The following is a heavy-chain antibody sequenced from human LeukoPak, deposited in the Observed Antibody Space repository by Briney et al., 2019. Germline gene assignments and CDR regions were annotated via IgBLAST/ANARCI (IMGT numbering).Heavy chain of an antibody. J-gene: IGHJ4*02. CDR3: ARGPYCTNGVFYTVLSHGFDY. Sequence: ARSLRLSCAASGFTFSSYGMHWVRQAPGKGLEWVAVIWYDGSNKYYADSVKGRFTISRDNSKNTLYLQMNSLRAEDTAVYYCARGPYCTNGVFYTVLSHGFDYWGQGTLVTVSS. V-gene: IGHV3-33*01. CDR1: GFTFSSYG. CDR2: IWYDGSNK. D-gene: IGHD2-8*01.